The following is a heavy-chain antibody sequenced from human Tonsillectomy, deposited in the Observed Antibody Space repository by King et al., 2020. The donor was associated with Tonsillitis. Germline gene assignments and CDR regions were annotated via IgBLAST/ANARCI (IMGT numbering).Heavy chain of an antibody. CDR2: INNDGSMT. CDR3: VTGGRWPQSSY. Sequence: VQLVESGGGLVQPGGSLRLSCAASGFTFGSFWMHWVRQAPGKGLVWVSRINNDGSMTKYADSVKGRFTISRDNVKNTLYLQMSSLRADDTAVYYCVTGGRWPQSSYWGQGTLVTVSS. CDR1: GFTFGSFW. J-gene: IGHJ4*02. V-gene: IGHV3-74*01. D-gene: IGHD5-24*01.